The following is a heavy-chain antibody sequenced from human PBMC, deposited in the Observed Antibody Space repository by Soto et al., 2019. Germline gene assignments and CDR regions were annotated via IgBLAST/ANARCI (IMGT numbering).Heavy chain of an antibody. CDR2: ISAYNGNT. CDR1: GYTFTSYG. D-gene: IGHD2-2*01. Sequence: QVQLVQSGAEVKKPGASVKVSCKASGYTFTSYGISWVRQAPGQGLEWMGWISAYNGNTNYAQKLQGRVTMTTDTATSTAYMELRSLRSDDTAVYYCARDGLDCSSTSCYSGFSDYWGQGTLVTVSS. CDR3: ARDGLDCSSTSCYSGFSDY. V-gene: IGHV1-18*01. J-gene: IGHJ4*02.